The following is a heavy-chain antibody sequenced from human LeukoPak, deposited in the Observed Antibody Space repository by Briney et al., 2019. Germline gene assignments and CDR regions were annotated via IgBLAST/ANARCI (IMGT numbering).Heavy chain of an antibody. CDR1: GGSISSYY. D-gene: IGHD4-23*01. J-gene: IGHJ4*02. CDR2: IYTSGST. Sequence: SETLSLTCTVSGGSISSYYWSWIRQPAGKGLEWIGRIYTSGSTNYNPSLKSRVTMSVDTSKNQFSLKLSSVTAADTAVYYCARHIDYGGNRRYFDYWGQGTLVTVSS. CDR3: ARHIDYGGNRRYFDY. V-gene: IGHV4-4*07.